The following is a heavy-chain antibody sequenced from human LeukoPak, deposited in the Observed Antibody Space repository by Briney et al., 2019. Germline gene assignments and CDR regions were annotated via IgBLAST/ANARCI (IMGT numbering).Heavy chain of an antibody. Sequence: PSQTLSLTRAVSGGSISRGGYPGSWIRQPPGKGLEWIGYIYHSGSTYYNPSLKSRVTISVDSSKNQFSLKLSSVAAADTAVYYCARGDGGYGDAFDIWGQGTMVTVSS. CDR1: GGSISRGGYP. V-gene: IGHV4-30-2*01. CDR2: IYHSGST. D-gene: IGHD5-12*01. J-gene: IGHJ3*02. CDR3: ARGDGGYGDAFDI.